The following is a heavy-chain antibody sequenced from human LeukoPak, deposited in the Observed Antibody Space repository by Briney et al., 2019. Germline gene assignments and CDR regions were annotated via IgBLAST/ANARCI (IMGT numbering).Heavy chain of an antibody. CDR1: GFTFTSYT. CDR3: ARDYYGDNFFDY. Sequence: GGSLRLSCAASGFTFTSYTMNWVRQAPGKGLEWVSSISSSSSYIYYADSVKGRSTISRDNAKNSLYLQMNSLRAEDTAVYYCARDYYGDNFFDYWGQGTLVTVSS. V-gene: IGHV3-21*01. CDR2: ISSSSSYI. J-gene: IGHJ4*02. D-gene: IGHD4-17*01.